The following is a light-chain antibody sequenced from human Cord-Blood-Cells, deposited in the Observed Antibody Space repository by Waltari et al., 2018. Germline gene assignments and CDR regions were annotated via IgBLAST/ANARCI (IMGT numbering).Light chain of an antibody. CDR2: WAS. CDR1: QSVLYSSNNKNY. CDR3: QQYYSTPT. J-gene: IGKJ4*01. V-gene: IGKV4-1*01. Sequence: DIVMTQSPASLAVSLGERAPINCKSSQSVLYSSNNKNYLAWYQQKPGQPPKLLIYWASTRESGVPDRFSGSGSGTDFTLTISSLQAEDVAVYYCQQYYSTPTFGGGTKVEIK.